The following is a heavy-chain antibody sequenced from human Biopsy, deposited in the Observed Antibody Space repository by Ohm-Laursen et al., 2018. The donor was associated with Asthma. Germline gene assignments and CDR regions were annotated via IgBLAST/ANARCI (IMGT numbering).Heavy chain of an antibody. J-gene: IGHJ3*01. D-gene: IGHD3-9*01. V-gene: IGHV1-3*04. CDR3: ARTYYDFLTGQVKDVFGV. CDR1: GYNFISFA. Sequence: ALVKVSCKASGYNFISFAIHWVRRAPGQRLEWMGWVNTGNGDTKYSQKFQGRVTITRDTSASTAYMELRSLRSEDTATYYCARTYYDFLTGQVKDVFGVWGQGAMVTVSS. CDR2: VNTGNGDT.